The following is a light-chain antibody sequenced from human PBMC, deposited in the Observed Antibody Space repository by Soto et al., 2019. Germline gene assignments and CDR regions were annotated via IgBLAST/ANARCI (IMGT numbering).Light chain of an antibody. V-gene: IGKV3-20*01. CDR1: QSVTKN. CDR3: QHYGASPQT. CDR2: GAS. J-gene: IGKJ1*01. Sequence: EIVMTQSPDTLSVSPGERATLSCRASQSVTKNLAWYQQKPGQAPRLLIYGASSRATGIPDRFSGSGSGTDFTLTISRLEPEDFAVYYCQHYGASPQTFGQGTKVDIK.